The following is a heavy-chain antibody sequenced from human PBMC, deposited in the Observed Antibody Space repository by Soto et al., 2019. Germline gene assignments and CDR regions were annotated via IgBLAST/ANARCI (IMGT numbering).Heavy chain of an antibody. CDR3: GRGVPAAFDP. D-gene: IGHD2-2*01. Sequence: GGSLRLSCAASGITFSAYAMHWVRQAPGKGLEYVSGISSNGGSTYYANSVKGRFTISRDNSKNTVYLQMGSLRAEDMAVYHCGRGVPAAFDPWGQGTLVTVSS. CDR1: GITFSAYA. J-gene: IGHJ5*02. V-gene: IGHV3-64*01. CDR2: ISSNGGST.